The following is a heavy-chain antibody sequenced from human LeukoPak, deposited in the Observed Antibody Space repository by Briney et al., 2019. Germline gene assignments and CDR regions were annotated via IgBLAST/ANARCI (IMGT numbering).Heavy chain of an antibody. J-gene: IGHJ4*02. Sequence: SVKVSCKASGGTFSSYAISWVRQAPGQGLEWMGGIIPIFGTANYAQKFQGRVTITADESTSTAYMELSSLRSEDTVVYYCARDFNGDYIHFDYWGQGTLVTVSS. D-gene: IGHD4-17*01. CDR1: GGTFSSYA. CDR2: IIPIFGTA. CDR3: ARDFNGDYIHFDY. V-gene: IGHV1-69*13.